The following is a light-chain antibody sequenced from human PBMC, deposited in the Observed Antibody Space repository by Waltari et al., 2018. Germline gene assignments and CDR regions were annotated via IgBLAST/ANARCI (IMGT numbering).Light chain of an antibody. V-gene: IGKV3-20*01. CDR1: KGVGRS. Sequence: IVLTQSPGTLSLSPGERATLSCRASKGVGRSLAWYQQKPGQAPRLLIFGASNRATGVPDRFSGIGSGTDFSLTISRLEPEDLAVYFCQHYVKLPVTFGQGTKVEIK. CDR3: QHYVKLPVT. CDR2: GAS. J-gene: IGKJ1*01.